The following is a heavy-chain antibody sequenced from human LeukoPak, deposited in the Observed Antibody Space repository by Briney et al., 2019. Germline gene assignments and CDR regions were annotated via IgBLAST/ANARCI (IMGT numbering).Heavy chain of an antibody. CDR1: GFTFSSYG. CDR2: IWYDGSNK. V-gene: IGHV3-33*01. D-gene: IGHD5-24*01. Sequence: GGSLRLSCAASGFTFSSYGMHWVRQVPGKGLEWAAVIWYDGSNKYYADSVKGRFTISRDNSQNKLHLQMNSLKTEDTAVYYCAREFGHNRWYFDYWGQGALVTVSS. CDR3: AREFGHNRWYFDY. J-gene: IGHJ4*02.